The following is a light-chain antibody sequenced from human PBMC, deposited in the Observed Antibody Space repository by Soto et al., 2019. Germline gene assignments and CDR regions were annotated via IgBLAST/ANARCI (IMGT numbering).Light chain of an antibody. CDR2: DVY. CDR1: SSDVGGYNY. J-gene: IGLJ1*01. V-gene: IGLV2-14*01. CDR3: SSYTTSSSYV. Sequence: QSALTQPASLSGSPGQSITISCTGTSSDVGGYNYVSWYQQHPGKAPKLLIFDVYSRPSGISNRFSGSKSGNTASLTISGLQAEDEADYYCSSYTTSSSYVFGAGTKVTVL.